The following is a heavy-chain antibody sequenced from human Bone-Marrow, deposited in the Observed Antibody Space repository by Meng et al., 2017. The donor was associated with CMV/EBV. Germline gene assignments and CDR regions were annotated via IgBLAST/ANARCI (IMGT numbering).Heavy chain of an antibody. CDR2: INSDGSST. J-gene: IGHJ6*01. CDR1: GFTFSSYW. CDR3: ARDLIMEWLTKFYYYYYGMDV. V-gene: IGHV3-74*01. D-gene: IGHD3-3*01. Sequence: GESLKISCAASGFTFSSYWMHWVRQAPGKGLVWVSRINSDGSSTSYADSVKGRFTISRDNAKNTLYLQMNSLRAEDTAVYYCARDLIMEWLTKFYYYYYGMDVWGQGTTVTGYS.